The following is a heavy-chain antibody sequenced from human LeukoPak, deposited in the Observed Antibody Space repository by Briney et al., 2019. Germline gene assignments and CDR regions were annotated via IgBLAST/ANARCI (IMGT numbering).Heavy chain of an antibody. Sequence: ASVKVSCKASGYTFTSYGISWVRQAPGQGLEWMGWISAYNGNTNYAQKLQGRVTMTTDTSTSTAYMELRSLRSDDTAVYYCARVVSGGFGGYDSSGYYYYYYYMDVWGKGTTVTVSS. CDR2: ISAYNGNT. CDR1: GYTFTSYG. J-gene: IGHJ6*03. V-gene: IGHV1-18*01. CDR3: ARVVSGGFGGYDSSGYYYYYYYMDV. D-gene: IGHD3-22*01.